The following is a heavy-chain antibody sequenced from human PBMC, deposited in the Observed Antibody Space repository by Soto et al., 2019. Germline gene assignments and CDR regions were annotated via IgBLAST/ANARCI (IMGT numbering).Heavy chain of an antibody. J-gene: IGHJ6*02. D-gene: IGHD6-13*01. CDR3: GRGPSPRAPAGGTPYYYAMDV. V-gene: IGHV1-8*02. Sequence: VKVSCKTSGYDFTAYDINWVRQASGQGLEWMGWMNPINGATGSARRFQGRVSMTRNTATGTAYLELTSLRSDDTGVYYCGRGPSPRAPAGGTPYYYAMDVWGQGTTVTVSS. CDR2: MNPINGAT. CDR1: GYDFTAYD.